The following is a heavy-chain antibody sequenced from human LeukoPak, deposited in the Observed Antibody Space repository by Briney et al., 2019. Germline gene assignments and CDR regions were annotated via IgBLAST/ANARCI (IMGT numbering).Heavy chain of an antibody. V-gene: IGHV4-38-2*01. CDR3: ARRSPAAGILGWFDP. D-gene: IGHD6-13*01. CDR1: GYSISSGFY. CDR2: IYHSGST. J-gene: IGHJ5*02. Sequence: SETLSLTCAVSGYSISSGFYWGWIRQSPGKGLEWIGSIYHSGSTYYNPSLKSRVTISLNTSKNQFSLKLSSVTAAGTAVYYCARRSPAAGILGWFDPWGQGTLVTVSS.